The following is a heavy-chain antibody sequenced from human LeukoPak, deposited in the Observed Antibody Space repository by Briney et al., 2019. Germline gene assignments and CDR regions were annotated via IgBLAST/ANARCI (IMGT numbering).Heavy chain of an antibody. CDR1: GFTVSSNY. D-gene: IGHD3-16*02. J-gene: IGHJ4*02. CDR3: ARAGVWGSYRPLGY. V-gene: IGHV3-53*01. Sequence: GGSLRLSCAASGFTVSSNYMSWVRQAPGKGLEWVSVIYSGGSTYYADSVKGRFTISRDNAKNSLYLQMNSLRAEDTAVYYCARAGVWGSYRPLGYWGQGTLVTVSS. CDR2: IYSGGST.